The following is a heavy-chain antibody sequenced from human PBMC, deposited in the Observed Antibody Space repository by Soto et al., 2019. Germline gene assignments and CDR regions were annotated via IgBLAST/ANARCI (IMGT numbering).Heavy chain of an antibody. CDR3: AKAANGWFSAFDI. D-gene: IGHD6-19*01. CDR2: ISGSGGTT. Sequence: EVQLLESGGGLVQPGGSLSLSCAASGFTFSSYAMSWVRQAPGKGLEWVSAISGSGGTTYYADSVKGRFTFSRDNSKNTLYLHMNSLRAEDTAVYYCAKAANGWFSAFDIWGPGTMVTVSS. J-gene: IGHJ3*02. V-gene: IGHV3-23*01. CDR1: GFTFSSYA.